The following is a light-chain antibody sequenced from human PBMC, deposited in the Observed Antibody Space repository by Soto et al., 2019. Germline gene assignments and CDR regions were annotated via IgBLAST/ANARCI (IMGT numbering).Light chain of an antibody. CDR2: KAS. CDR3: QQYNGYPYT. CDR1: QSISSW. Sequence: DIQMTQSPSTLSASVGGRVTITCRASQSISSWLAWYQQKPGKAPKLLIYKASSLKSEVPSRFSGSGSGTEFTFTITSLQPDDFATYYCQQYNGYPYTFGQGTKLEIK. V-gene: IGKV1-5*03. J-gene: IGKJ2*01.